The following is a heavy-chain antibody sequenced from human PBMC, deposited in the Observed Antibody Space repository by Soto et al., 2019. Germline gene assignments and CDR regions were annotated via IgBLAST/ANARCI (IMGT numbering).Heavy chain of an antibody. J-gene: IGHJ4*02. CDR1: GFTFSSYS. D-gene: IGHD2-2*01. V-gene: IGHV3-21*01. CDR2: ISSSSSYI. Sequence: GGSLRLSCAASGFTFSSYSMNWVRQAPGKGLEWVSSISSSSSYIYYADSVKGRFTISRDNAKNSLYLQMNSLRAEDTAVYYCARGFFGSTGSPQCDGGQGTLVPVSS. CDR3: ARGFFGSTGSPQCD.